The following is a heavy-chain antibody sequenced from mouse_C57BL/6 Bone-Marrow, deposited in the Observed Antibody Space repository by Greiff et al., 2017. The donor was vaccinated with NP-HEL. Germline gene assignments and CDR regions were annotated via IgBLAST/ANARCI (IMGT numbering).Heavy chain of an antibody. CDR2: IDPEDGET. D-gene: IGHD1-1*01. CDR1: GFNIKDYY. CDR3: ARSSTTVVAYYFDY. Sequence: VQLKESGAELVKPGASVKLSCTASGFNIKDYYMHWVKQRTEQGLEWIGRIDPEDGETKYAPKFQGKATITADKSSNTAYMQLISRTSEDTAVYYCARSSTTVVAYYFDYWGQGTTLTVSS. V-gene: IGHV14-2*01. J-gene: IGHJ2*01.